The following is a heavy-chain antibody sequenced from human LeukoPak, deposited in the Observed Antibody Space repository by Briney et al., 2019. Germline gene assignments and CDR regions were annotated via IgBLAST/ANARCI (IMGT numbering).Heavy chain of an antibody. CDR1: GFTFSSYA. J-gene: IGHJ4*02. Sequence: GGSLRLSCAASGFTFSSYAMSWVRQAPGKGLEWVSAISGSGGSTYYADSVKGRFTIYRDNSKNTLYLQMNSLRAEDTAVYYCALEAVAGTFPHNFDYWGQGTLVTVSS. D-gene: IGHD6-19*01. CDR3: ALEAVAGTFPHNFDY. V-gene: IGHV3-23*01. CDR2: ISGSGGST.